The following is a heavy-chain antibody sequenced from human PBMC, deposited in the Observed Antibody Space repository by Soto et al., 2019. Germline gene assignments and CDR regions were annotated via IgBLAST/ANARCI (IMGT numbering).Heavy chain of an antibody. Sequence: GGSLRLSCTASDFILSNAWMNWVRQAPGKGLEWVGRIKSKADGGTTDYAAPVKGRFTISVDTSKNQFSLKLSSVTAADTAVYYCARLVRGVIIQYAFDYWGQGTLVTVSS. CDR1: DFILSNAW. V-gene: IGHV3-15*07. J-gene: IGHJ4*02. CDR3: ARLVRGVIIQYAFDY. CDR2: IKSKADGGTT. D-gene: IGHD3-10*01.